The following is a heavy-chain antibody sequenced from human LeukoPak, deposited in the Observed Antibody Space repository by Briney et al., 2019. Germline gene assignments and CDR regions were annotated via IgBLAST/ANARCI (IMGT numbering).Heavy chain of an antibody. V-gene: IGHV4-59*01. Sequence: SETLSLTCTVAGGSISTYYWSWVRQPPGKGLEWVGYIYYSGSTNYNPSRTGGVTISVDTSKNQFSLKLSSVTAADTAVYYCAREYNYYDSSGWDAFEIWGQGTMVTVSS. CDR3: AREYNYYDSSGWDAFEI. CDR2: IYYSGST. CDR1: GGSISTYY. J-gene: IGHJ3*02. D-gene: IGHD3-22*01.